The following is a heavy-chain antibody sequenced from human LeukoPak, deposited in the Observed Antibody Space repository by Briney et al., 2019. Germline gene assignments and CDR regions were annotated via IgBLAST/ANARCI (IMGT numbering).Heavy chain of an antibody. CDR3: AKTKLIISYFDY. Sequence: GGSLRLSCAASGFTFSSYGMHWVRQAPGKGLEWVAVISYDGSNKYHADSVKGRFTISRDNSKNTLYLQMNSLRAEDTAVYYCAKTKLIISYFDYWGQGTLVTVSS. CDR1: GFTFSSYG. D-gene: IGHD2/OR15-2a*01. CDR2: ISYDGSNK. J-gene: IGHJ4*02. V-gene: IGHV3-30*18.